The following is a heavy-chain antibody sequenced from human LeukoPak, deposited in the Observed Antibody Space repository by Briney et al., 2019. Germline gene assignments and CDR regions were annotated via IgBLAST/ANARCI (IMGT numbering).Heavy chain of an antibody. CDR3: ATAIFGVVIKGAFDI. V-gene: IGHV1-69*13. Sequence: ASVKVSCKASGGTFSSYAISWVRQAPGQGLEWMGGSIPIFGTANYAQKFQGRVTITADESTSTAYMELSSLRSEDTAVYYCATAIFGVVIKGAFDIWGQGTMVTVSS. CDR2: SIPIFGTA. CDR1: GGTFSSYA. D-gene: IGHD3-3*01. J-gene: IGHJ3*02.